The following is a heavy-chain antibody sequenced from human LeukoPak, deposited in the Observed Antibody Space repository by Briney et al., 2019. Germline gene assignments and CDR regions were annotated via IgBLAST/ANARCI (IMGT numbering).Heavy chain of an antibody. CDR1: GFSLSTSGVG. CDR2: IYWNDDK. J-gene: IGHJ6*02. D-gene: IGHD6-19*01. CDR3: AHIATPLAVAGIKNYGMDV. Sequence: SGPTLVKPTQTLTLTCTFSGFSLSTSGVGVGWIRQPPGKALEWLALIYWNDDKRYSPSLKSRLTITKDTSKNQVVLTMTNMDPVDTATYYCAHIATPLAVAGIKNYGMDVWGQGTTVTVSS. V-gene: IGHV2-5*01.